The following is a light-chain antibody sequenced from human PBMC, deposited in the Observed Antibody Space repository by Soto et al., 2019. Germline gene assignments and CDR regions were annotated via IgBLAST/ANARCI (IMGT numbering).Light chain of an antibody. J-gene: IGKJ1*01. CDR1: QDIRNY. V-gene: IGKV1-33*01. CDR2: DAP. Sequence: DIQMTQSPSALSASTGDRVTITCQASQDIRNYLNWYQQKPGKAPKLLIYDAPKLQTGVPSRFRGSGSGTTFTFIISSLQPEDFAIYYCQQYDKLVTFGQGTKVEMK. CDR3: QQYDKLVT.